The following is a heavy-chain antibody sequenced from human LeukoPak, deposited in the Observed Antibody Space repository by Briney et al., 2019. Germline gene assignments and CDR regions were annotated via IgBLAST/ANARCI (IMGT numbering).Heavy chain of an antibody. CDR2: FDPEDGET. D-gene: IGHD6-19*01. CDR1: GYTLTELS. V-gene: IGHV1-24*01. Sequence: ASVKVSCKVSGYTLTELSMYWVRQAPGKGLEWMGGFDPEDGETIYAQKFQGRATMTEDTSTDTAYMELSSLRSEDTAVYYCATEYSSGWYGDAFDIWGQGAMVTVSS. CDR3: ATEYSSGWYGDAFDI. J-gene: IGHJ3*02.